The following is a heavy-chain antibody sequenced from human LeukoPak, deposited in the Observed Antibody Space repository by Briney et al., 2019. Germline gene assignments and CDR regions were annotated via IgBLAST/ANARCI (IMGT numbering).Heavy chain of an antibody. CDR1: GFTFSSYS. V-gene: IGHV3-21*01. CDR2: ISSSSSYI. D-gene: IGHD3-9*01. Sequence: GGSLRLSCAASGFTFSSYSMNCVRQAPGEGLEWVSSISSSSSYIYYADSVKGRFTISRDNAKNSLYLQMNSLRAEDTAVYYCARDGSPPYYDILTGYYPYYYYYGMDVWGQGTRSPSP. CDR3: ARDGSPPYYDILTGYYPYYYYYGMDV. J-gene: IGHJ6*02.